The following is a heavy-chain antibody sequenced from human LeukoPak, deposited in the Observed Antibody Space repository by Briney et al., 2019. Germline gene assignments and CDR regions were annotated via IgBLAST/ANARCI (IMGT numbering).Heavy chain of an antibody. V-gene: IGHV3-7*05. CDR2: IREDGSDK. J-gene: IGHJ4*02. D-gene: IGHD3-16*02. CDR3: VRDGIRDIPGIITIRYDF. Sequence: GGSLRLSCAASGFTVSNNYMTWVRQAPGKGLEWVATIREDGSDKYYVDSVRGRFTISRDNAENSLYLQMNSLTAEDTALYYCVRDGIRDIPGIITIRYDFWGQGTPVTVSS. CDR1: GFTVSNNY.